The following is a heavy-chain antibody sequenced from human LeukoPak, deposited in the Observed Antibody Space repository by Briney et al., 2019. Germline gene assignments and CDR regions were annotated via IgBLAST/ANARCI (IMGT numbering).Heavy chain of an antibody. D-gene: IGHD3-3*01. CDR1: GFTFSSYA. CDR3: AKAQYDFWSGYYYFDY. CDR2: ISGSGGST. Sequence: PGGSLRLSCAVSGFTFSSYAMSWVRQAPGTGLEWVSAISGSGGSTYYADSVKGRFTISRDNSKNTVYLQMNSLRAEDTAVYYCAKAQYDFWSGYYYFDYWGQGTLVTVSS. V-gene: IGHV3-23*01. J-gene: IGHJ4*02.